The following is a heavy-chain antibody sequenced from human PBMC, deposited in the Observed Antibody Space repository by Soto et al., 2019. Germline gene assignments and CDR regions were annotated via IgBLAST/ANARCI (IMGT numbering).Heavy chain of an antibody. CDR2: INPNSGAT. Sequence: QVQLVQSGAEVEKPGASVKVSCKASGYTFTDYYLHWVRQAPGQGLEWMGCINPNSGATNYAQRFQGRVTMTRDTSISTAFMELRRLKSDDTAMYSCARGGSYGSGSHNCFDPWGHGALVTVSS. CDR1: GYTFTDYY. D-gene: IGHD3-10*01. V-gene: IGHV1-2*02. CDR3: ARGGSYGSGSHNCFDP. J-gene: IGHJ5*02.